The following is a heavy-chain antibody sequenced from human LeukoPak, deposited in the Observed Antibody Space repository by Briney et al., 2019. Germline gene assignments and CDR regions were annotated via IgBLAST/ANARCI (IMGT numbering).Heavy chain of an antibody. V-gene: IGHV3-21*01. Sequence: SGGSLRLXCAASGFTFSSYSMNWVRQAPGKGLEWVSSISSSSSYIYYADSVKGRFTISRDNAKNSLYLQMNSLRAEDTAVYYCASEDLTGYYIWYFQHWGQGTLVTVSS. CDR1: GFTFSSYS. J-gene: IGHJ1*01. D-gene: IGHD3-9*01. CDR2: ISSSSSYI. CDR3: ASEDLTGYYIWYFQH.